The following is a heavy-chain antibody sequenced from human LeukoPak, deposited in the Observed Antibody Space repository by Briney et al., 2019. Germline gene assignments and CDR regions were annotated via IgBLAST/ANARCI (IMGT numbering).Heavy chain of an antibody. Sequence: GGSLRLSCAASGFTFSSYAVSWVRQAPGKGLEWVSAISGGGGDTFYADSVKGRFSISRDNFNNRVFLQMNSLRAEDTAMYYCARWFGEPPNFDFWGQGTLVTVSS. D-gene: IGHD3-10*01. V-gene: IGHV3-23*01. CDR1: GFTFSSYA. CDR3: ARWFGEPPNFDF. J-gene: IGHJ4*02. CDR2: ISGGGGDT.